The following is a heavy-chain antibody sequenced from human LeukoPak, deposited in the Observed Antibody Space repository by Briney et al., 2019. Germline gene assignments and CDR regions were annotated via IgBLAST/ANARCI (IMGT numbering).Heavy chain of an antibody. CDR3: ARGYCSGGSCYSYYYYNYMDV. J-gene: IGHJ6*03. CDR2: IYHSGST. D-gene: IGHD2-15*01. CDR1: GGSISSSNW. Sequence: SETLSLTCAVSGGSISSSNWWSWVRQPPGKGLEWIGEIYHSGSTNYNPSLKSRVTISVDKSKNQFSLKLSSVTAADTAVYYCARGYCSGGSCYSYYYYNYMDVWGKGTTVTVSS. V-gene: IGHV4-4*02.